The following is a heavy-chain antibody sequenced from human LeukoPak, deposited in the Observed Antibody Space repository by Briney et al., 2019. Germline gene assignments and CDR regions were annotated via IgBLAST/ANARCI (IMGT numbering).Heavy chain of an antibody. J-gene: IGHJ4*02. CDR3: ARHFLYGPYFDY. V-gene: IGHV1-18*01. CDR2: ISAYNGNT. CDR1: GYTFTSYG. D-gene: IGHD3-10*01. Sequence: ASVNVSCKASGYTFTSYGISWVRQAPGQGLEWMGWISAYNGNTNYAQKLQGRVTMTTETSTSTAYMELRSLRSDDTAVYYCARHFLYGPYFDYWGQGTLVTVSS.